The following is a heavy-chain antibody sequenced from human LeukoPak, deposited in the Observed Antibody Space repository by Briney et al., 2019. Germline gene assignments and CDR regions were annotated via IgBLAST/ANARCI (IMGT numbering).Heavy chain of an antibody. J-gene: IGHJ4*02. V-gene: IGHV3-43*02. CDR1: GFTVSSNY. Sequence: GGSLRLSCAASGFTVSSNYMSWVRQAPGKGLEWVSLISGDGGSTYYADSVKGRFTISRDNSKNSLYLQMNSLRTEDTALYYCAKAVAGELWGQGTLVTVSS. CDR3: AKAVAGEL. D-gene: IGHD6-19*01. CDR2: ISGDGGST.